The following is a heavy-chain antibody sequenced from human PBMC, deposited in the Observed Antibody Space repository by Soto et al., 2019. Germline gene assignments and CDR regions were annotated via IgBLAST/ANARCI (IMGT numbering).Heavy chain of an antibody. J-gene: IGHJ4*02. D-gene: IGHD3-22*01. V-gene: IGHV1-69*02. CDR2: IIPILGIA. CDR1: GGTFSSYT. CDR3: TAYSSGYYYDFDY. Sequence: QVQLVQSGAEVKKPGSSVKVSCKASGGTFSSYTISWVRQAPGQGLEWMGRIIPILGIANYAQKFQGRVTXTXDXXTSTAYMELSSLRSEDTAVYYCTAYSSGYYYDFDYWGQGTLVTVSS.